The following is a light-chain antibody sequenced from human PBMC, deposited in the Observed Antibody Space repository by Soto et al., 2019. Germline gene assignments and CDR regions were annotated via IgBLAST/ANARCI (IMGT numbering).Light chain of an antibody. V-gene: IGKV3-20*01. CDR2: GAS. CDR3: QHYDSSPLT. J-gene: IGKJ4*01. Sequence: EIVLTQSPGTLSLSPGGRATLSCRASQSVSSSFLAWYQQKPGQAPRLLIYGASSRATGIPDRFSGSGSGTDFTLTISRLEPEDFAVYYCQHYDSSPLTFGGGTKVEIK. CDR1: QSVSSSF.